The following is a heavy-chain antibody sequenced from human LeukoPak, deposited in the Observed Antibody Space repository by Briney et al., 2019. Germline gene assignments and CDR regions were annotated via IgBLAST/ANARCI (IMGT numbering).Heavy chain of an antibody. V-gene: IGHV4-30-4*07. J-gene: IGHJ5*02. CDR1: GGSVTSGGYA. Sequence: SETLSLTCAVSGGSVTSGGYAWSWVRQPPGTGLEWIGYIYYRGMTYFNPSLKSRVSISVDTSKNQFSLKLTSVTAADTAVYYCARRFLGWILTHPWFDPWGQGTLVTVSS. CDR3: ARRFLGWILTHPWFDP. D-gene: IGHD5-18*01. CDR2: IYYRGMT.